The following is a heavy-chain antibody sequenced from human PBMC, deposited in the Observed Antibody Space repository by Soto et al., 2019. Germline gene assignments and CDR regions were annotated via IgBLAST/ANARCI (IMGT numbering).Heavy chain of an antibody. D-gene: IGHD3-9*01. J-gene: IGHJ3*02. CDR2: INPSGGST. V-gene: IGHV1-46*01. CDR3: AREEDAGYFATSSNPLDI. Sequence: GSSVKPCCKASGYIFTSNYMNWVRQAPGQGLEWMGMINPSGGSTHYAQKFQGRVTMTRDTSTSTVYMEVSSLRSEDTAVYYCAREEDAGYFATSSNPLDIWCQGTIVT. CDR1: GYIFTSNY.